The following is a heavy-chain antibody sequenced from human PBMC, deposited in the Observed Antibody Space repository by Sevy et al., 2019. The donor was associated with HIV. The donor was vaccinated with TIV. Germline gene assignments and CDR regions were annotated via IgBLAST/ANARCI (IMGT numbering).Heavy chain of an antibody. CDR3: VKGVGYCSGGSCYSTIYDAFDI. D-gene: IGHD2-15*01. V-gene: IGHV3-64D*06. CDR2: ISSNGGST. J-gene: IGHJ3*02. Sequence: GGSLRLSCSASGFTFSSYAMHWVRQAPGEGLEYVSAISSNGGSTYYADSVKGRFTISRDNSKNTLYLQMSSLRAEDTAVYYCVKGVGYCSGGSCYSTIYDAFDIWGQGTMVTVSS. CDR1: GFTFSSYA.